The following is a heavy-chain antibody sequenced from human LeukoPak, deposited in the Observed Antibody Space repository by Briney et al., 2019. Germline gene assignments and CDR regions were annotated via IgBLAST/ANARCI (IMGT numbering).Heavy chain of an antibody. D-gene: IGHD4-23*01. CDR2: INPNSGGT. CDR3: ARVNVGGNSPPAYVY. V-gene: IGHV1-2*02. Sequence: GASVKVSCKASGYTFTSYAMNWVRQAPGQGLEWMGWINPNSGGTNYAQKFQGRVTMTRDTSISTAYMELSRLRSDDTAVYYCARVNVGGNSPPAYVYWGQGTLVTVSS. CDR1: GYTFTSYA. J-gene: IGHJ4*02.